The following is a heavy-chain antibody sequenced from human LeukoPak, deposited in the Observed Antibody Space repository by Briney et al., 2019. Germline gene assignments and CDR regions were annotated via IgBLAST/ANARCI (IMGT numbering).Heavy chain of an antibody. J-gene: IGHJ6*03. V-gene: IGHV4-34*01. CDR1: GGSFSGYY. D-gene: IGHD3-3*01. CDR3: ARLGRGYSGEDTIFGVVTGHRYYYYYMDV. Sequence: PSETLSLTCAVYGGSFSGYYWSWVRQPPGKGLEWIGEINHSGSTNYNPSLKSRVTISVDTSKNQFSLKLSSVTAADTAVYYCARLGRGYSGEDTIFGVVTGHRYYYYYMDVWGKGTTVTVSS. CDR2: INHSGST.